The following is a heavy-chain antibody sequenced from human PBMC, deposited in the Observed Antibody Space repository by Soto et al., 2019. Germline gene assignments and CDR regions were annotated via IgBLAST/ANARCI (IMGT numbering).Heavy chain of an antibody. V-gene: IGHV1-2*04. CDR1: GYTFTGYY. Sequence: ASVKVSCKASGYTFTGYYMHWVRQAPGQGLEWMGWINPNSGGTNYAQKFQGWVTMTRDTSISTAYMELSRLRSDDTAVYYCARGNMGVAATFEYWGQGTLVTVSS. CDR2: INPNSGGT. CDR3: ARGNMGVAATFEY. D-gene: IGHD2-15*01. J-gene: IGHJ4*02.